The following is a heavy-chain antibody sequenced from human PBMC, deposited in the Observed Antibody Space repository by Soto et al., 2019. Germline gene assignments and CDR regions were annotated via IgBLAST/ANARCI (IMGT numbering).Heavy chain of an antibody. V-gene: IGHV1-69*04. D-gene: IGHD5-12*01. CDR3: ARELLGVATQYFDY. CDR1: GGTFGSYT. Sequence: ASVKVSCKASGGTFGSYTISWVRQAPGQGLEWMGRIIPILGIANYAQKFQGRVTITADKSTSTAYMELSSLRSEDTAVYYCARELLGVATQYFDYWGQGTLVTVSS. J-gene: IGHJ4*02. CDR2: IIPILGIA.